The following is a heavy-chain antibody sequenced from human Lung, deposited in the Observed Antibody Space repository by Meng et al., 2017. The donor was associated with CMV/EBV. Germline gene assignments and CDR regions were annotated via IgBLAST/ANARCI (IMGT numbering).Heavy chain of an antibody. Sequence: FSVSGGSFTSYFCSWIRQSPGKGLEWIAEINHSESTDYNPSLKSRVTISVDTSKNQFSLRLKSVTVADTGVYFCARRVGSGKYFFDYWSQGTLVTVSS. D-gene: IGHD3-10*01. J-gene: IGHJ4*02. CDR3: ARRVGSGKYFFDY. CDR1: GGSFTSYF. CDR2: INHSEST. V-gene: IGHV4-34*01.